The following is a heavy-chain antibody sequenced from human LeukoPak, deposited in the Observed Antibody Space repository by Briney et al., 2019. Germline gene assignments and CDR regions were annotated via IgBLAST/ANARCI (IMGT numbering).Heavy chain of an antibody. CDR3: ARAGGAPHGDYEFDF. D-gene: IGHD4-17*01. CDR1: GGSINTYC. Sequence: SETLSLTYTVSGGSINTYCWGWIRQPSGKGLEWIGNIYSSGSTNYNPSLKSRVTISVDTSKNQFSLKLTSVTATDTAIYYCARAGGAPHGDYEFDFWGQGILVTVSS. CDR2: IYSSGST. V-gene: IGHV4-59*08. J-gene: IGHJ4*02.